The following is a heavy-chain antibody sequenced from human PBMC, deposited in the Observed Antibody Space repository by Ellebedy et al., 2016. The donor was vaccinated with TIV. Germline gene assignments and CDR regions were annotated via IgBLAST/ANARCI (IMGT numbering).Heavy chain of an antibody. J-gene: IGHJ4*02. V-gene: IGHV3-30*18. CDR2: MSNDGSNT. CDR1: GFTFSSYA. D-gene: IGHD3-10*01. Sequence: GESLKISCAASGFTFSSYAMHWVRQAPGKGLEWVAVMSNDGSNTYYVDSVRGRFTISRDNSKKTLYLQMNSLRAEDTAVYYCAKDRGINMVRGVIIDYWGQGTLVTVSS. CDR3: AKDRGINMVRGVIIDY.